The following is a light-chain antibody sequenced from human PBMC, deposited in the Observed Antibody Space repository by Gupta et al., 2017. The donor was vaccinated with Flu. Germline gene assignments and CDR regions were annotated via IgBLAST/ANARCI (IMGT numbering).Light chain of an antibody. CDR3: AAWDDSLNGRV. Sequence: HSALPPPPSASGPPGQRVTISCSGSSSNIGSNTVNWYQQLPGTAPKLLIYSNNQRPSGVPDRFSGSKSGTSASLAISGLQSEDEADYYCAAWDDSLNGRVFGGGTKLTVL. V-gene: IGLV1-44*01. CDR2: SNN. J-gene: IGLJ3*02. CDR1: SSNIGSNT.